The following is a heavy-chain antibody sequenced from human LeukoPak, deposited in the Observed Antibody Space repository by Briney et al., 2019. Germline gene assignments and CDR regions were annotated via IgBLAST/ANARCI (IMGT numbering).Heavy chain of an antibody. V-gene: IGHV3-74*01. CDR3: ARAADSSGYYDY. D-gene: IGHD3-22*01. J-gene: IGHJ4*02. CDR2: INSDGSST. Sequence: GGSLRLSCAASGFTLWSYAMSWVRQAPGKGLVWVSRINSDGSSTSYADSVKGRFTISRDNAKNTLYLQMNSLRAEDTAVYYCARAADSSGYYDYWGQGTLVTVSS. CDR1: GFTLWSYA.